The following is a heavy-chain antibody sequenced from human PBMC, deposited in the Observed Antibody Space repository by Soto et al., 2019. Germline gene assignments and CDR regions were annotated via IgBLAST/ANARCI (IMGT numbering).Heavy chain of an antibody. Sequence: QVQLQESGPGLVKPSETLSLTCTVSGGSISSYYWSWIRQPPGKGLEWIGYIYYSGSTNYNPSLKGRVTISVDTSKNQFSLKLSSVTAADTAMYYCARRYGSCFDYWGQGTLVTVSS. J-gene: IGHJ4*02. CDR1: GGSISSYY. CDR2: IYYSGST. D-gene: IGHD6-6*01. CDR3: ARRYGSCFDY. V-gene: IGHV4-59*08.